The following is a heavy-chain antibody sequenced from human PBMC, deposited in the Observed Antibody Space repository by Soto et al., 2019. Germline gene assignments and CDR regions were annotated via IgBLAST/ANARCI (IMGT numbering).Heavy chain of an antibody. J-gene: IGHJ3*02. CDR1: GGSISSNNYY. V-gene: IGHV4-39*01. D-gene: IGHD3-3*01. CDR3: ARQHYDVWNGYFPDAFDI. Sequence: PSETLSLTCTVSGGSISSNNYYWAWIRQPPGKGLEWIANIFYSGSNYYNPSFKSRVTISVDTSTNQFSLRLRSVTAADSAIYFCARQHYDVWNGYFPDAFDIWGKGTKVTVS. CDR2: IFYSGSN.